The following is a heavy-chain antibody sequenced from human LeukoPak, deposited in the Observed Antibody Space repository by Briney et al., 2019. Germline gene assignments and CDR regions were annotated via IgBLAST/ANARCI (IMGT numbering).Heavy chain of an antibody. CDR1: GVSISNYY. J-gene: IGHJ4*02. V-gene: IGHV4-59*01. CDR2: VYYTGST. CDR3: ARYVRNSGTYYLDY. Sequence: SETLSLTCSVSGVSISNYYWTWIRQPPGKGLEWVGYVYYTGSTNYNPSLKSRVTISIDTSKNQFSLMLSSVSAADTAVYYCARYVRNSGTYYLDYWGQGILVTVSS. D-gene: IGHD1-26*01.